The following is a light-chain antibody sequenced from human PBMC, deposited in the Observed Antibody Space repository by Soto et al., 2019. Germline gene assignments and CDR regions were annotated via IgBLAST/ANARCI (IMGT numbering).Light chain of an antibody. Sequence: ALTQPASVSASPGQSITISCTGTRNDVGLYNYVSWYQHHPGNAPKLIIYGVSDRPSGVSNRFSGSKSGNTASLTISGLQAEDEANYYCTSYTTTTLEVFGTGTKVTVL. CDR1: RNDVGLYNY. J-gene: IGLJ1*01. CDR2: GVS. CDR3: TSYTTTTLEV. V-gene: IGLV2-14*01.